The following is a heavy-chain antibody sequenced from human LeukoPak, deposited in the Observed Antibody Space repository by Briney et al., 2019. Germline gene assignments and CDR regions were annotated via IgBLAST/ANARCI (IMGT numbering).Heavy chain of an antibody. CDR1: GFTFSSNP. D-gene: IGHD6-13*01. CDR2: ISGSGGST. Sequence: GGSLSFSCAASGFTFSSNPRSWSGQAPGKGLEWVSAISGSGGSTYYADSVKGRFTISRDNSKNTLYLQMNSLRAEDTAVYYCAKDTRGYSSSWYKDYFDYWGQGTLVTVSS. V-gene: IGHV3-23*01. CDR3: AKDTRGYSSSWYKDYFDY. J-gene: IGHJ4*02.